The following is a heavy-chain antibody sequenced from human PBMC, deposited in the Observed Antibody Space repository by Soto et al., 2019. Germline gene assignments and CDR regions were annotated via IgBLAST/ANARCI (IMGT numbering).Heavy chain of an antibody. J-gene: IGHJ4*02. CDR2: INPVSGAT. Sequence: ASVKVSCKASGYTFTDYYMHWVRQAPGQGLEWMGWINPVSGATKYAQKFQGWVTMTRDTSISIVYMDLSRLTSDDTALYYCAKAPKAVWFGEKYYFDYWGQGTLVTVSS. D-gene: IGHD3-10*01. CDR1: GYTFTDYY. CDR3: AKAPKAVWFGEKYYFDY. V-gene: IGHV1-2*04.